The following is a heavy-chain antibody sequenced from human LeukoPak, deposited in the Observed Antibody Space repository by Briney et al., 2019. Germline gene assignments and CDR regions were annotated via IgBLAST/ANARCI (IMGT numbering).Heavy chain of an antibody. V-gene: IGHV1-69*05. CDR1: GCTFSSYT. Sequence: SVNLSCNSSGCTFSSYTISWVWLAPAPGLEWVGVTFPIFSTANYAQKFQGRGTITKDESTSTAYMELSSLRCEDTAVYYCARGLGAFDIWGQGTMVTVSS. J-gene: IGHJ3*02. CDR3: ARGLGAFDI. D-gene: IGHD7-27*01. CDR2: TFPIFSTA.